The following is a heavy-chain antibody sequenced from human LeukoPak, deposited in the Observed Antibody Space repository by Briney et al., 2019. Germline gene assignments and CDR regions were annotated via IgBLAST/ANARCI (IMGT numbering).Heavy chain of an antibody. CDR2: ITSGGAAT. CDR3: AKDRPNYYGSNGHYYKLNGDC. V-gene: IGHV3-23*01. J-gene: IGHJ4*02. D-gene: IGHD3-22*01. CDR1: GFTFSSYG. Sequence: GGSLRLSCAASGFTFSSYGMHWVRQAPGKGLEWVSSITSGGAATYYADSVKGRFTISRDNSDNTLYLQMNSLRAEDTAVYYCAKDRPNYYGSNGHYYKLNGDCWGQGTLVTVSS.